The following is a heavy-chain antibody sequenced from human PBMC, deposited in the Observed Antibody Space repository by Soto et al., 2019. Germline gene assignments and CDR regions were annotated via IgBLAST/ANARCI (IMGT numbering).Heavy chain of an antibody. CDR2: ISYDGSVK. CDR1: GFIFSNYG. J-gene: IGHJ4*02. Sequence: PGGPLRLSCAASGFIFSNYGMHWVRQAPGKGLEWVTIISYDGSVKYYADSVKGRFTISRDNSKNTLYLQMNSLRAEDTAVYYCARVAYWGPGTQVTVSS. V-gene: IGHV3-30*03. CDR3: ARVAY.